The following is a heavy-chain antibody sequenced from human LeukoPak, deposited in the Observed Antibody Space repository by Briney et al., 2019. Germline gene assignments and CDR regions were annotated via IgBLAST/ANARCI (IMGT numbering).Heavy chain of an antibody. CDR3: AREGRVAVAGTNYYYYMDV. V-gene: IGHV1-18*01. CDR1: GYTFTSYG. D-gene: IGHD6-19*01. Sequence: ASVKVSCKASGYTFTSYGISWVRQAPGQGLEWMGWISAYNGNTNYAQKLQGRVTMTTDTSTSTAYMELRSLRSDDTAVYYCAREGRVAVAGTNYYYYMDVWGKGTTVTVSS. CDR2: ISAYNGNT. J-gene: IGHJ6*03.